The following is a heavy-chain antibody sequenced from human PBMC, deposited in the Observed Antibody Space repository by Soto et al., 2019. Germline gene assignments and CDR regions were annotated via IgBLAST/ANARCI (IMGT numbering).Heavy chain of an antibody. J-gene: IGHJ4*02. CDR2: ARNRAGSYTT. Sequence: EVQLVESGGGLAQPGGSLRLSCVGSGFSFSDHHMDWVRQAPGKGLEWVGRARNRAGSYTTEYAASVKGRFTISRDDSKNSLYGQMNSLKTEDTAVYYCSNSPVGKIGSGWGQGTLVTVSS. V-gene: IGHV3-72*01. CDR3: SNSPVGKIGSG. D-gene: IGHD6-13*01. CDR1: GFSFSDHH.